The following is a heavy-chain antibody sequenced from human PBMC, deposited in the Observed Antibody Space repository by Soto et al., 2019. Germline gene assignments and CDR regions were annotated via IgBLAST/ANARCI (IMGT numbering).Heavy chain of an antibody. V-gene: IGHV1-69*12. D-gene: IGHD1-26*01. J-gene: IGHJ4*02. CDR1: GGTFSSYA. Sequence: QVQLVQSGAEVKKPGSSVKVSCKASGGTFSSYAISWVRQAPGQGLEWMGGIIPIFGTANYAQKFQGRVTLSADESTRTAYMGLSSLRSEDTAVYYCAGGGGGSPADYWGQGTLVAVSS. CDR2: IIPIFGTA. CDR3: AGGGGGSPADY.